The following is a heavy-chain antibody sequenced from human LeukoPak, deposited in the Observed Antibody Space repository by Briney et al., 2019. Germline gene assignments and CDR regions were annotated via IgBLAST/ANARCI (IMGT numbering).Heavy chain of an antibody. J-gene: IGHJ5*02. CDR3: ARAYSSSSNNWFDP. Sequence: GGSLRLSCAASGFTFSGSTMNWVRQAPGKGLEWVSFISTSSSYIYYADSVKGRFTISRDNAKNSLYLQMNSLRAEDTAVYYCARAYSSSSNNWFDPWGQGTLVTVSS. V-gene: IGHV3-21*01. D-gene: IGHD6-13*01. CDR2: ISTSSSYI. CDR1: GFTFSGST.